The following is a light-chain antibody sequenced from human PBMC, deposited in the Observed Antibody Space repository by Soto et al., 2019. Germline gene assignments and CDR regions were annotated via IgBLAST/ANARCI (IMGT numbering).Light chain of an antibody. Sequence: DIQMTQSPSSLSAFVGDRVTITCRASQGISNYLAWYQQKPGKVPKLLIYAASTLQSGVPSRFSGSGSGTDFTLPISGLQPEDVATYFCQKYNNVPLAFGGGTKVEIK. J-gene: IGKJ4*01. CDR2: AAS. CDR3: QKYNNVPLA. V-gene: IGKV1-27*01. CDR1: QGISNY.